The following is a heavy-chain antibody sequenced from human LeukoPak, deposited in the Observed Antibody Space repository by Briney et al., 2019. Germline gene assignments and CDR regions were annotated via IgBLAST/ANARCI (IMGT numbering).Heavy chain of an antibody. CDR3: ARLGGSYYFDY. D-gene: IGHD1-26*01. Sequence: SVKVSCKASGGTFSSYAISWVRQAPGQGLEWMGGIIPIFGTANYAQKFQGRVTITADESTSTAYMELRSLRSDDTAVYYCARLGGSYYFDYWGQGTLVTVSS. CDR2: IIPIFGTA. CDR1: GGTFSSYA. J-gene: IGHJ4*02. V-gene: IGHV1-69*13.